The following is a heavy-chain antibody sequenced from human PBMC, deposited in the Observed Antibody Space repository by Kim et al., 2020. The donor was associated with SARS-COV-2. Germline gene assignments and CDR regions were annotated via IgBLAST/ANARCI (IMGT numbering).Heavy chain of an antibody. D-gene: IGHD6-19*01. CDR2: TRNKANSYTT. CDR3: ARAYTSAWYSPGY. Sequence: GGSLRLSCTASGFIFSDHYMDWVRQAPGKGLEWVGRTRNKANSYTTDYAASVKGRFTISRDDSKNSLYLQMNSLKTEDTAGYYCARAYTSAWYSPGYWGQGTLVTVSS. J-gene: IGHJ4*02. V-gene: IGHV3-72*01. CDR1: GFIFSDHY.